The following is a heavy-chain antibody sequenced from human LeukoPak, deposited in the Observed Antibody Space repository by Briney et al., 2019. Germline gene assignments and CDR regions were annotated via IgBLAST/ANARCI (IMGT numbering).Heavy chain of an antibody. CDR2: ISYDGSNK. J-gene: IGHJ6*02. CDR3: ARVFRDSSGWYGYYGMDV. Sequence: QAGGSLRLSCAASGFTFSSYAMHWVRQAPGKGLEWVAVISYDGSNKYYADSVKGRFTISRDNSKNTLYLQMNSLRAEDTAVYYCARVFRDSSGWYGYYGMDVWGQGTTVTVSS. V-gene: IGHV3-30-3*01. CDR1: GFTFSSYA. D-gene: IGHD6-13*01.